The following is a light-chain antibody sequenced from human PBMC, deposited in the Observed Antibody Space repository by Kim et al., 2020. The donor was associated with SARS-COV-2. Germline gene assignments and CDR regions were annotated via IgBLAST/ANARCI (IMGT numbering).Light chain of an antibody. CDR3: FSAAANNWV. CDR2: KDY. J-gene: IGLJ3*02. CDR1: ILAKKY. Sequence: SSELTQPSSESVSPGQTARITCSGNILAKKYARWFQQKPGQAPVLVIYKDYERPSGIPERFSGSSSGTTVTLTISGAQVEDEADYYCFSAAANNWVFGGGTQLTVL. V-gene: IGLV3-27*01.